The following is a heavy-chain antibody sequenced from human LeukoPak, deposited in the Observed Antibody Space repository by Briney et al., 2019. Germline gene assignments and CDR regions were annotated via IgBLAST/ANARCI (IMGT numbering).Heavy chain of an antibody. D-gene: IGHD2-8*01. CDR1: GFTFSDYY. J-gene: IGHJ6*03. V-gene: IGHV3-11*01. CDR2: ISGGGSTI. Sequence: GGSLRLSCAASGFTFSDYYMSWIRQAPGKGLEWVSYISGGGSTIYHADSVKGQFTISRDNGKKSLYLQMNSLRAEDTAVYYCARVRYAGYYMDVWGKGTTVTVSS. CDR3: ARVRYAGYYMDV.